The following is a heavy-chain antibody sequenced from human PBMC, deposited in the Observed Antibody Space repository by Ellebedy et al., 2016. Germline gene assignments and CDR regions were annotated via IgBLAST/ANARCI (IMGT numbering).Heavy chain of an antibody. CDR2: IHPGGGIT. CDR1: GYKLTSYQ. D-gene: IGHD3-10*01. CDR3: ARNHYVLTSSLYGIDV. J-gene: IGHJ6*02. Sequence: ASVKVSCKASGYKLTSYQMHWARPAPGQGLEWMGLIHPGGGITTNAQKFQGRITMTRDTSTSTVYMELSSLRSEDTAVYYCARNHYVLTSSLYGIDVWGQGTTVTVSS. V-gene: IGHV1-46*01.